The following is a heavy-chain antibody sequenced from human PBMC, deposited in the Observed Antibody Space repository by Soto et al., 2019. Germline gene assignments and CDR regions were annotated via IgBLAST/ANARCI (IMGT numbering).Heavy chain of an antibody. CDR1: GFTFSTCS. D-gene: IGHD2-2*01. J-gene: IGHJ5*02. Sequence: EVQLVESGGGLIQPGGSLRLSCAASGFTFSTCSMNWVRQAPGKGLEWVSYISSTSSTIYYADSVKGRFTISRDNAKNSLYLQRNSLRAEDTAVYYCAGPVVPTANDWLDTWGQGTLVTVSS. CDR2: ISSTSSTI. CDR3: AGPVVPTANDWLDT. V-gene: IGHV3-48*01.